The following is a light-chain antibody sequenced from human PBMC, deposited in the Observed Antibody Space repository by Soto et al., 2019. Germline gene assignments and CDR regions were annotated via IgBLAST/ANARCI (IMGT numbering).Light chain of an antibody. V-gene: IGKV1-39*01. Sequence: DIQMTQSPSSLSASVGDRVTITCRASQSISSYLNWYQHKPGKAPKLLIYAASSLQTGVPSRFSGSRSGTDFALTISSLQRDDFATYYCQQTDSFPRTFGQRTKVDIK. CDR2: AAS. J-gene: IGKJ1*01. CDR1: QSISSY. CDR3: QQTDSFPRT.